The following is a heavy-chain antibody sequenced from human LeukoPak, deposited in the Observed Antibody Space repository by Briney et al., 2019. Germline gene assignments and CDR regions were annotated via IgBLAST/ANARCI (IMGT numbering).Heavy chain of an antibody. CDR3: ARDLVWIGSSWPL. CDR1: GDSIRGYY. V-gene: IGHV4-59*01. D-gene: IGHD6-13*01. Sequence: SETLSLTCTASGDSIRGYYWSWTRQPPGKGLEWIGYTYYSGSTKYNPSLKSRVTISVDTSKNQFSLYLRSVTAADTAVYYCARDLVWIGSSWPLWGRGTLVTVSS. CDR2: TYYSGST. J-gene: IGHJ4*02.